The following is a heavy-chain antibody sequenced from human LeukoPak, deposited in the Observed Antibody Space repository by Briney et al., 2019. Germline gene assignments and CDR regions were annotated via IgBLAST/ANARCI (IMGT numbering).Heavy chain of an antibody. CDR3: ARDRRLDYQLPADN. CDR1: GYTFSKYG. J-gene: IGHJ4*02. Sequence: ASVKVSCKASGYTFSKYGISWVRQAPGQGLEWMGWISGYNAYTHYARKLQGRVTMTTDTSTSTAYMELRSLRSDDTAVYYCARDRRLDYQLPADNWGQGTLVSVS. D-gene: IGHD2-2*01. V-gene: IGHV1-18*01. CDR2: ISGYNAYT.